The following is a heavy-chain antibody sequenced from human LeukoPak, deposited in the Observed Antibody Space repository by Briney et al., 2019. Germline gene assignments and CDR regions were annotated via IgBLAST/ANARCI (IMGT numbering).Heavy chain of an antibody. D-gene: IGHD6-13*01. V-gene: IGHV3-21*01. CDR1: GFTFSSYS. CDR3: ARDRETASSSWYAAKYYYYYGMDV. J-gene: IGHJ6*02. CDR2: ISSSSSYI. Sequence: PGGSLRLSCAASGFTFSSYSMNWVRQAPGKGLEWVSSISSSSSYINYADSVKGRFTISRDNAKNSLYLQMNSLRAEDTAVYYCARDRETASSSWYAAKYYYYYGMDVWGQGTTVTVSS.